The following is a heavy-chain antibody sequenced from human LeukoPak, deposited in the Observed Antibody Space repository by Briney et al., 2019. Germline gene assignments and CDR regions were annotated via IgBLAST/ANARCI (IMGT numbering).Heavy chain of an antibody. J-gene: IGHJ4*02. Sequence: PGGSLRLSCAASGFTFSTYWMHWVRQVPGKGGVWVSRISSDGISTAYADSVKGRFTLSRDNAKNTLYLQMNSLRADDTAVYYCARSREPGRDGDYWGQGTLVTVSS. CDR2: ISSDGIST. V-gene: IGHV3-74*01. D-gene: IGHD5-24*01. CDR1: GFTFSTYW. CDR3: ARSREPGRDGDY.